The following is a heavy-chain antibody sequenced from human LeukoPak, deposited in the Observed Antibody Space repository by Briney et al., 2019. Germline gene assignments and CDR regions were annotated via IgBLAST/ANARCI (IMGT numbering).Heavy chain of an antibody. CDR2: IHPHGIF. V-gene: IGHV4-34*01. Sequence: SETLSLPCDVSGGSCDDYYCSWIRQPPGKGLEWIGEIHPHGIFYYNSSLMSRVTISIDTSKSQFSLRLTSVTAADTAFYYCARGRDRSKAGDHWGQGSLVTVSS. D-gene: IGHD5-24*01. CDR3: ARGRDRSKAGDH. CDR1: GGSCDDYY. J-gene: IGHJ4*02.